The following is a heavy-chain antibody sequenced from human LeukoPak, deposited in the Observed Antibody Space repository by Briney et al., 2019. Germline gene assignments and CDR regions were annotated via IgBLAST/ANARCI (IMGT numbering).Heavy chain of an antibody. CDR1: GGSISSSSYY. D-gene: IGHD3-10*01. V-gene: IGHV4-39*01. Sequence: SETLSLTCTVSGGSISSSSYYWGWIRQPPGKGLEWIGSIYYSGSTYYNPSLKSRVTISVDTSKNQFSLKLSSVTAADTAVYYCARHRTGRMVRGVTRNWFDPWGQGTLVTVSS. J-gene: IGHJ5*02. CDR2: IYYSGST. CDR3: ARHRTGRMVRGVTRNWFDP.